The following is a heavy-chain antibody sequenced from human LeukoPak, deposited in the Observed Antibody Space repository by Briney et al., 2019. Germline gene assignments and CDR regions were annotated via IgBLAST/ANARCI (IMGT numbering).Heavy chain of an antibody. J-gene: IGHJ4*02. CDR2: IKSKTDGGTT. Sequence: GGSLRLSCAASGFTFSNAWMSWVRQAPGKGLEWVGRIKSKTDGGTTDYAAPVKGRFTISRDDSKNTLYLQMNSLKTEDTAVYYCTTVAFDFWSGYYVDYWGQGTLVTVSS. V-gene: IGHV3-15*01. D-gene: IGHD3-3*01. CDR1: GFTFSNAW. CDR3: TTVAFDFWSGYYVDY.